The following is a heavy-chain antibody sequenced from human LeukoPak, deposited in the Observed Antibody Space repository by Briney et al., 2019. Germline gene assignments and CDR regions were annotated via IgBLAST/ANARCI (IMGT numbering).Heavy chain of an antibody. J-gene: IGHJ3*02. CDR3: ARDFGGETTESDDAFDI. CDR2: IYSGGST. CDR1: GFTVSSNY. V-gene: IGHV3-53*01. Sequence: PGGSLRLSCAASGFTVSSNYMSWVRQAPGKGLEWVSVIYSGGSTYYADSVKGRFTISRDNSKNTLYLQMNSLRAEDTAVYYCARDFGGETTESDDAFDIWGQGTMVTVSS. D-gene: IGHD3-10*01.